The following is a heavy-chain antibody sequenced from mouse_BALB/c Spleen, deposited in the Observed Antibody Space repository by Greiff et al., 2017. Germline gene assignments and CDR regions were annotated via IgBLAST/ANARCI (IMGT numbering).Heavy chain of an antibody. Sequence: EVQLQQSGTVLARPGASVKMSCKASGYTFTSYWMHWVKQRPGQGLEWIGAIYPGNSDTSYNQKFKGKAKLTAVTSTSTAYMELSSLTNEDSAVYYCTSDLWLRRAQFAYWGQGTLVTVSA. CDR2: IYPGNSDT. CDR1: GYTFTSYW. CDR3: TSDLWLRRAQFAY. J-gene: IGHJ3*01. V-gene: IGHV1-5*01. D-gene: IGHD2-2*01.